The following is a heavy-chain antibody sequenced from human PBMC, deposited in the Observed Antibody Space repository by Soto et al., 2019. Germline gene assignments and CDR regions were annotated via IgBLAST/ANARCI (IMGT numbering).Heavy chain of an antibody. Sequence: PGGSLRLSCAASGFTFNNYGMHWVRQPPGKGLERVAVISYDGSTNYYADSVKGRFTISRDNSKNTFYLQMNSPKAEDTAVYCCAKPDRRDSSGFPDYWGQGMLVTVSS. CDR2: ISYDGSTN. V-gene: IGHV3-30*18. D-gene: IGHD3-22*01. CDR3: AKPDRRDSSGFPDY. CDR1: GFTFNNYG. J-gene: IGHJ4*02.